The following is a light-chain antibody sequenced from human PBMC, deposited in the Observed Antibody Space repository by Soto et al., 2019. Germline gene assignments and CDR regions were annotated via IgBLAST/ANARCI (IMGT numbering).Light chain of an antibody. V-gene: IGKV3-15*01. CDR2: RTS. CDR1: QSISNN. J-gene: IGKJ5*01. CDR3: QQRNK. Sequence: ETVMTQSPATLSVSPGERATLSCRASQSISNNLAWYQQKPGQAPRLIMFRTSTRATGVPARFSGSGSGTEFTLTISSLQSEDFAVYYCQQRNKFGQGTRLEIK.